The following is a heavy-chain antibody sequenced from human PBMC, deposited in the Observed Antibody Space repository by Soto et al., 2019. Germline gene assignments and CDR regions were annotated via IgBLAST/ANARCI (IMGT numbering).Heavy chain of an antibody. V-gene: IGHV3-23*01. Sequence: EVQLLESGGGLVHPGGSLRLSCAASGFTFSSYAMSWVRQAPGKGLEWVSAISGSGGSTYYADSVKGRFTISRDNSKNTLYLQMNSLRAEDTAVYYCAKGASYDFWSGQHFDYWGQGTLVTVSS. J-gene: IGHJ4*02. D-gene: IGHD3-3*01. CDR2: ISGSGGST. CDR1: GFTFSSYA. CDR3: AKGASYDFWSGQHFDY.